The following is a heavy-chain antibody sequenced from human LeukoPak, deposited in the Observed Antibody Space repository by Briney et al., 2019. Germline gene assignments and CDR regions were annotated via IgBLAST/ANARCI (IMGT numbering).Heavy chain of an antibody. J-gene: IGHJ4*02. CDR3: ATTMAAAGPFDY. CDR1: GFTFSDYY. V-gene: IGHV3-11*01. Sequence: AGGSLRLSCAASGFTFSDYYMSWIRQAPGKGLEWVSYISSSGSTIYYADSVKGRFTISRDNAKNSLYLQMNSLRAEDTAVYHCATTMAAAGPFDYWGQGTLVTVSS. D-gene: IGHD6-13*01. CDR2: ISSSGSTI.